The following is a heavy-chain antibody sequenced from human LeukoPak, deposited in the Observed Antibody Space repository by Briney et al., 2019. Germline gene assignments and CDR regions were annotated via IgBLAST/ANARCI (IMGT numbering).Heavy chain of an antibody. D-gene: IGHD3-10*01. CDR3: XRXXXGSYYKNAFDI. CDR1: GGSISSGGYY. J-gene: IGHJ3*02. CDR2: NYYSGST. V-gene: IGHV4-31*03. Sequence: SETLSLTCIVSGGSISSGGYYWSWIRQHPGKGLEWIVYNYYSGSTYYNPSLKSRVTISVDTSKNQFSLKLSSVTAADTPVYYCXRXXXGSYYKNAFDIWGQGTMVTVSS.